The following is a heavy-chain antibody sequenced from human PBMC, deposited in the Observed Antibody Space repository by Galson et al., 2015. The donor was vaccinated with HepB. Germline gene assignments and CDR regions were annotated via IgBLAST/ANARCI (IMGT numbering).Heavy chain of an antibody. CDR3: ARGALPRFRYFDL. CDR2: ISSSSSYI. V-gene: IGHV3-21*01. Sequence: SLRLSCAASGFTFSSYSMNWVRQAPGKGLEWVSSISSSSSYIYYADSVKGRFTISRDNAKNSLYLQMNSLRAEDTAVYYCARGALPRFRYFDLWGRGTLVTVSS. J-gene: IGHJ2*01. CDR1: GFTFSSYS. D-gene: IGHD4/OR15-4a*01.